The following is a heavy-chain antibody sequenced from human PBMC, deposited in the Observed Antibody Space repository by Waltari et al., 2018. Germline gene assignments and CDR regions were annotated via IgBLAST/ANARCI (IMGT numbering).Heavy chain of an antibody. Sequence: QVQLQESGPGLVKPSETLSLTCTVPGGSISSYYWSWLRQPAGKGLEWIGRIYTSGSTNYNPSLKSRVTMSVDTSKNQFSLKLSSVTAADTAVYYCARDGRVGGARFWLDPWGQGTLVTVSS. CDR1: GGSISSYY. CDR3: ARDGRVGGARFWLDP. V-gene: IGHV4-4*07. CDR2: IYTSGST. J-gene: IGHJ5*02. D-gene: IGHD1-26*01.